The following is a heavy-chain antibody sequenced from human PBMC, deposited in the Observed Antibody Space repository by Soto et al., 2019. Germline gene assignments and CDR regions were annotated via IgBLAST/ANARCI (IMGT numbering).Heavy chain of an antibody. D-gene: IGHD4-17*01. CDR1: GGSISSYY. CDR2: IYYSGST. J-gene: IGHJ4*02. CDR3: ARGPTTVVTSGPFDY. V-gene: IGHV4-59*01. Sequence: PSETLSLTCTVSGGSISSYYWSWIRQPPGKGLEWIGYIYYSGSTNYNPSLKSRVTISVDTSKNQFSLKLSSVTAADTAVDYCARGPTTVVTSGPFDYWGQGTLVTVSS.